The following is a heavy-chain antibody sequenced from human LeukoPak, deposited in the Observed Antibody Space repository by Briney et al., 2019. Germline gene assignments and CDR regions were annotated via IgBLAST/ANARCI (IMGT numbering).Heavy chain of an antibody. CDR2: INHSGST. CDR3: ARGPYYYGSGSYKD. D-gene: IGHD3-10*01. CDR1: GGSFSGYY. Sequence: TSETLSLTCAVYGGSFSGYYWSWIRQPPGKGLEWIGEINHSGSTNYNPSLKSRVTISVDTSKNQFSLKLSSVTAADTAVYYCARGPYYYGSGSYKDWGQGTLVTVSS. J-gene: IGHJ4*02. V-gene: IGHV4-34*01.